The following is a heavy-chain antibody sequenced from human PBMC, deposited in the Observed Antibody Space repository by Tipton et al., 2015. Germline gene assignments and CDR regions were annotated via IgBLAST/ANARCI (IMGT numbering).Heavy chain of an antibody. D-gene: IGHD5-18*01. CDR2: INPISGTA. CDR1: GGTFSSYA. Sequence: QSGAEVKKPGSSVKVSCKASGGTFSSYAVSWVQQAPGQGLEWVGGINPISGTAYYAQKFQGRVTITADESTSTVYMELSSLRSEDTAVYYCGKGGTAMVTWVDNWGLGTLVTVSS. J-gene: IGHJ4*02. V-gene: IGHV1-69*01. CDR3: GKGGTAMVTWVDN.